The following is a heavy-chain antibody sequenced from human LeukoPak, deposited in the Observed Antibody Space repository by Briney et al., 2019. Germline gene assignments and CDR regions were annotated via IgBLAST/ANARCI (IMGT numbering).Heavy chain of an antibody. CDR2: ISGSGGST. CDR1: GFTFSSYA. V-gene: IGHV3-23*01. Sequence: GGSLRLSCAASGFTFSSYAMSWARQAPGKGLEWVSAISGSGGSTYYADSVKGRFTISRDNSKNTLYLQMNSLRAEDTAVYYCAKDPFVYDFWSGYTKPRYYFDYWGQGTLVTVSS. CDR3: AKDPFVYDFWSGYTKPRYYFDY. J-gene: IGHJ4*02. D-gene: IGHD3-3*01.